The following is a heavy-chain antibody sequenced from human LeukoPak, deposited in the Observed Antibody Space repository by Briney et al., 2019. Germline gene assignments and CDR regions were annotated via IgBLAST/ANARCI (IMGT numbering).Heavy chain of an antibody. CDR2: ISTYNGNT. CDR3: ARDAFDY. Sequence: ASVKVSCKASGYTFTNYAISWVRQAPGQGLEWMGWISTYNGNTNYAQKVQGRVTMTRDTSTSTVYMELSSLRSEDTAVYYCARDAFDYWGQGTLVTVSS. V-gene: IGHV1-18*01. J-gene: IGHJ4*02. CDR1: GYTFTNYA.